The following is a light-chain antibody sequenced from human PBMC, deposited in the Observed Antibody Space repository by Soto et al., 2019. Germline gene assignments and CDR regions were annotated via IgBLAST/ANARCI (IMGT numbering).Light chain of an antibody. Sequence: DVVMTQSPLSLPVTLGQPASISCRSSQSLAFSDGNTYLSWIQQSPGQSPSRRIYKVSNRDSGVPERFSGSGSVTDFTLKISRVEAEDVGVYYCLQGTHWPAYTFGQGNKLEIK. CDR2: KVS. CDR1: QSLAFSDGNTY. J-gene: IGKJ2*01. V-gene: IGKV2-30*01. CDR3: LQGTHWPAYT.